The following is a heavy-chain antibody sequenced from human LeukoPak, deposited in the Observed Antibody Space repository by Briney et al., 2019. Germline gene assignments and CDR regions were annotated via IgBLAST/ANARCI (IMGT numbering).Heavy chain of an antibody. D-gene: IGHD2-2*01. CDR3: ARDSCSSTSCRKKFDN. CDR1: GDSISNANYY. V-gene: IGHV4-39*07. CDR2: IYFSGST. J-gene: IGHJ4*02. Sequence: SETLSLTCTVSGDSISNANYYWGWVRQPPGKGLEWIGSIYFSGSTYYNPSLKSRVTISVETSKVQFSLKLSSVTAADTAVYYCARDSCSSTSCRKKFDNWGQGTLATVSS.